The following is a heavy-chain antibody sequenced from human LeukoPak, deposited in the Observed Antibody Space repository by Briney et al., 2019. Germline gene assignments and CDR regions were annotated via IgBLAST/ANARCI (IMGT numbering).Heavy chain of an antibody. V-gene: IGHV3-30*02. CDR2: IRHDGSNK. CDR1: GFTFSSYG. J-gene: IGHJ4*02. CDR3: ARMRDGYTH. Sequence: GGSLRLSCAASGFTFSSYGMHWVRQAPGKGLEWVTFIRHDGSNKYYADSVKGRFTVSRDNSKNTLYLEMNSLRLDDTATYYCARMRDGYTHWGQGTLVTVSS. D-gene: IGHD5-24*01.